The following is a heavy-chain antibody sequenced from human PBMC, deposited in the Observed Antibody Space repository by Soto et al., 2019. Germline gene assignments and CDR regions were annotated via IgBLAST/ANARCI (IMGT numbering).Heavy chain of an antibody. D-gene: IGHD1-26*01. J-gene: IGHJ4*01. Sequence: SQTLSLTCAITGDSVSSNSAGWSWFRQSQSRGLEWLGRTYYRSKWYYEYAVSVRGRITINPDTSKNHYSLQLNSVTPEDTAVYFCARGEQYSGRIFDYWGQGTLVTVSS. V-gene: IGHV6-1*01. CDR1: GDSVSSNSAG. CDR2: TYYRSKWYY. CDR3: ARGEQYSGRIFDY.